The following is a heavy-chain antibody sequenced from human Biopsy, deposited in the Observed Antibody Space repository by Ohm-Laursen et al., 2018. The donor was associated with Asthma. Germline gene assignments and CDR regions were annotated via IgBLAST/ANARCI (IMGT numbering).Heavy chain of an antibody. CDR1: GAAISRGGYY. J-gene: IGHJ4*02. V-gene: IGHV4-61*08. Sequence: SDTLSLTCSVSGAAISRGGYYWSWIRQPPGKGLEWIGYIYTSGSTNYNPSLKSRVTISVDTSKKQISLRLSSVIAADTAVYYCAGFCSGGNCPDHWGQGTLVTVSS. CDR2: IYTSGST. CDR3: AGFCSGGNCPDH. D-gene: IGHD2-15*01.